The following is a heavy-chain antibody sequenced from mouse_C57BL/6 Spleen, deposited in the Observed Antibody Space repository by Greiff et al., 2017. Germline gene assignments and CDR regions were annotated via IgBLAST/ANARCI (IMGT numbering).Heavy chain of an antibody. J-gene: IGHJ2*01. CDR3: MCFTTVGARYYFDY. CDR1: GFTFSNYW. V-gene: IGHV6-3*01. D-gene: IGHD1-1*01. Sequence: EVKVEESGGGLVQPGGSMKLSCVASGFTFSNYWMNWVRQCPEKGLEWVAQIRWKSGNYATHYADSDKGRFTIASDDSKSSVYLQMTNLRAEDTGIDYCMCFTTVGARYYFDYWGQGTTLTVSS. CDR2: IRWKSGNYAT.